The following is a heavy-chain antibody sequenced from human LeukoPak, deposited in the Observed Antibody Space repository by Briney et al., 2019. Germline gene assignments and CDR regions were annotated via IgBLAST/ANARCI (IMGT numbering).Heavy chain of an antibody. CDR3: TRHEDCSGASCYSPHDY. CDR2: IRSKGNSYAT. V-gene: IGHV3-73*01. J-gene: IGHJ4*02. D-gene: IGHD2-15*01. Sequence: QSGGSLKLSCAASGFTFSASTMHWVRQASGKGLEWVGRIRSKGNSYATAYAASVKGRFTISRDDSKNTAYLQMNSLKTEDTAVYYCTRHEDCSGASCYSPHDYWGQGTLVTVSS. CDR1: GFTFSAST.